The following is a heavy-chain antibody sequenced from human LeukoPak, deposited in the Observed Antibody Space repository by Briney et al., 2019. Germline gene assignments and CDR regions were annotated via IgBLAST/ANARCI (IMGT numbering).Heavy chain of an antibody. CDR1: GGSFSGYY. D-gene: IGHD3-22*01. Sequence: SETLSPTCAVYGGSFSGYYWSWIRQPPGKGLEWIGEINHSGSTNYNPSLKSRVTISVDTSKNQFSLKLSSVTAADTAVYYCARGRSSGYYDYWGQGTLVTVSS. V-gene: IGHV4-34*01. CDR2: INHSGST. J-gene: IGHJ4*02. CDR3: ARGRSSGYYDY.